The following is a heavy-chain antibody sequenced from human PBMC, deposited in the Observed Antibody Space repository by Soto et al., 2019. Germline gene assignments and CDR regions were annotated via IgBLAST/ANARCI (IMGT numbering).Heavy chain of an antibody. J-gene: IGHJ4*02. CDR3: AREGGLDNFPYFDY. CDR1: GFTFSSYG. D-gene: IGHD3-16*01. Sequence: GGSLRLSCAASGFTFSSYGMHWVRQAPGKGLEWVAVIWYDGSNKYYADSVKGRFTISRDNSKNTLYLKMNSLRAGDTAVYYCAREGGLDNFPYFDYWGQGTMVTVYS. V-gene: IGHV3-33*01. CDR2: IWYDGSNK.